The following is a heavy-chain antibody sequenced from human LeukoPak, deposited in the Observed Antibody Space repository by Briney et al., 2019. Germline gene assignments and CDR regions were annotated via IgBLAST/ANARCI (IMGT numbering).Heavy chain of an antibody. CDR2: IYYSGST. V-gene: IGHV4-39*07. CDR1: GGSISSSSYY. Sequence: SETLSLTCTVSGGSISSSSYYWGWIRQPPGKGLEWIGSIYYSGSTYYNPSLKSRVTISVDTSKNQFSLKLSSVTAADTAVYYCARGPGYNWNDVYYYYGMDVWGQGTTVTVSS. J-gene: IGHJ6*02. CDR3: ARGPGYNWNDVYYYYGMDV. D-gene: IGHD1-20*01.